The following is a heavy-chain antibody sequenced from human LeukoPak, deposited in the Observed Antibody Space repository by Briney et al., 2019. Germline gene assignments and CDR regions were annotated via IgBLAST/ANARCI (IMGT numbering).Heavy chain of an antibody. CDR1: GFTFSSYE. CDR2: ISSSGSTI. D-gene: IGHD4-23*01. CDR3: ARGTTVVSFFDI. V-gene: IGHV3-48*03. J-gene: IGHJ4*02. Sequence: GGSLRLSCAASGFTFSSYEMNWVRQAPGKGLEWVSYISSSGSTIYYADSVKGRFTISRDNAKISLYLQMNSLRAEDTAVYYCARGTTVVSFFDIWGQGTMVAVSS.